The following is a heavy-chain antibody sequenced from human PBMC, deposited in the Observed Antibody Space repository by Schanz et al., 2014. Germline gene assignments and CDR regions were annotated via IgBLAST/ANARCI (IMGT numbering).Heavy chain of an antibody. Sequence: QVQLQESGPGLVKPSQTLSLTCTVSGGSISSGGYYWSWIRQHPGKGLEWIGEIYHSGNTNYNASLKSRVTISVDKSKNQFSLNLSSATAADTAVYYCARDRGHGDLPGDIWGQGTMVTVSS. J-gene: IGHJ3*02. D-gene: IGHD4-17*01. CDR3: ARDRGHGDLPGDI. V-gene: IGHV4-31*03. CDR2: IYHSGNT. CDR1: GGSISSGGYY.